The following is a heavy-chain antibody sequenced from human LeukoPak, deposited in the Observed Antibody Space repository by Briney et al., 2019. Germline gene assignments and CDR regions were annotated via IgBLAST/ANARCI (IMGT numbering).Heavy chain of an antibody. D-gene: IGHD3-22*01. CDR1: GGSISSSSYY. CDR3: ARLPSYDSSGYYYYGMDV. Sequence: PSETLSLTCTVSGGSISSSSYYWGWIRQPPGKGLEWIGSIYYSGSTYYNPSLKSRVTISVDTSKNQFSLKLSSVTAADTAVYYCARLPSYDSSGYYYYGMDVWGQGTTVTVSS. CDR2: IYYSGST. J-gene: IGHJ6*02. V-gene: IGHV4-39*01.